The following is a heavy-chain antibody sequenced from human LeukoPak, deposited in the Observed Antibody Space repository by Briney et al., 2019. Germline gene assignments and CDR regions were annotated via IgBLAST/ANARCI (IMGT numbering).Heavy chain of an antibody. J-gene: IGHJ2*01. D-gene: IGHD3-16*01. CDR3: ARRSSRLYWYFDL. CDR2: IYYSGVT. V-gene: IGHV4-39*07. Sequence: SETLSLTCTVSGGSISSSTYYWGWIRQPPGKGLEWIGNIYYSGVTYYNPSPKSRVTILLDTSKNQFSLKLSSVTAADTAVYYCARRSSRLYWYFDLWGRGTLVTVSS. CDR1: GGSISSSTYY.